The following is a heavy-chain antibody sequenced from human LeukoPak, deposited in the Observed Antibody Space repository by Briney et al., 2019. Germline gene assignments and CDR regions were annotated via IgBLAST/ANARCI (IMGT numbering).Heavy chain of an antibody. Sequence: GGSLRLSCAASGFTFSSYSMNWVRQAPGKGLEWVSYISSSSGTIYYADSVKGRFTISRDNAKNSLYLQMNSLRAEDTAVYYCARRKYLAHWGQGTLVTVSS. CDR2: ISSSSGTI. V-gene: IGHV3-48*01. D-gene: IGHD2/OR15-2a*01. J-gene: IGHJ4*02. CDR1: GFTFSSYS. CDR3: ARRKYLAH.